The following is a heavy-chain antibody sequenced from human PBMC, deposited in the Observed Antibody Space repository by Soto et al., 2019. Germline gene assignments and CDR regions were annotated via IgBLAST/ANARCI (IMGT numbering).Heavy chain of an antibody. CDR3: ARFTEMELLSAFDI. CDR1: GYTFTGYY. V-gene: IGHV1-2*02. Sequence: SVKVSCKASGYTFTGYYMPWVRQPPGQGLEWMGWINPNSGGTNYAQKFQGRVTMTRDTSISTAYMELSRLRSDDTAVYYCARFTEMELLSAFDIWGQGTMVTVSS. J-gene: IGHJ3*02. D-gene: IGHD1-7*01. CDR2: INPNSGGT.